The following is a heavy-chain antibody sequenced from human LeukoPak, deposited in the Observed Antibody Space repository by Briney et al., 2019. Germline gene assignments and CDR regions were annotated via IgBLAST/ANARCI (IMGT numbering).Heavy chain of an antibody. CDR2: ISWNSGSI. V-gene: IGHV3-9*01. Sequence: PGGSLRLSCAASGFTFDYYAMHWVRQVPGKGLEWVSGISWNSGSIDYADSVKGRFTISRDNAKNSLYLHMNSLRAEDTALYYCAKDFCTTATCYYDYWGQGTLVIVSA. CDR3: AKDFCTTATCYYDY. D-gene: IGHD3/OR15-3a*01. CDR1: GFTFDYYA. J-gene: IGHJ4*02.